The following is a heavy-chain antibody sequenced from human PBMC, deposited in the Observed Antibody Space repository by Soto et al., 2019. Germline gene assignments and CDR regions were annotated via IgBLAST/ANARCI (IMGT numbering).Heavy chain of an antibody. J-gene: IGHJ4*01. CDR1: GYSFTSYW. D-gene: IGHD3-9*01. CDR2: IYPGDSDT. CDR3: ARLNDNLTGYPNSPFDF. V-gene: IGHV5-51*01. Sequence: PGESLKISCKGSGYSFTSYWIGWVRQTPGKGLEWMGIIYPGDSDTRYSPSFQGQVTISADKSISTAYLQWSSLKASDTAMYYCARLNDNLTGYPNSPFDFWGQGTLVTVSS.